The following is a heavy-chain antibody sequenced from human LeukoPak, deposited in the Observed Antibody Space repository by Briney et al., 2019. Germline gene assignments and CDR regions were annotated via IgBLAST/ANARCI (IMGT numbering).Heavy chain of an antibody. CDR2: INHSGST. CDR1: GGSFSGYY. V-gene: IGHV4-34*01. Sequence: PSETLSLTCAVYGGSFSGYYWSWIRQPPGKGLEWIGEINHSGSTNYNPSLKSRVTISIDTSKSQFSLKLRSLTAADTAVYYCARQWATSSPDAFDIWGQGTMVTVSS. CDR3: ARQWATSSPDAFDI. D-gene: IGHD2-8*01. J-gene: IGHJ3*02.